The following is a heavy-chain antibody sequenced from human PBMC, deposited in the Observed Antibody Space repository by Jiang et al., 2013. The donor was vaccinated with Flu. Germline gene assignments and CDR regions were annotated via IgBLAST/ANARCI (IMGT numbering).Heavy chain of an antibody. CDR2: IFYXGTY. Sequence: GKGLEWIGYIFYXGTYLLPIRPSESRLNISVDTAKNQFSLTLTSVTAADTAIYYCAREESIMVRGVNGLDVWGQGTTVTVSS. J-gene: IGHJ6*02. D-gene: IGHD3-10*01. V-gene: IGHV4-31*02. CDR3: AREESIMVRGVNGLDV.